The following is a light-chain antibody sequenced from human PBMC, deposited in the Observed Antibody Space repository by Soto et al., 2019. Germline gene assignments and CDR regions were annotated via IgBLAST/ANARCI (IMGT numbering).Light chain of an antibody. CDR1: QGISGY. CDR2: GSS. Sequence: DIQMTQSPSSLSASVGDRVTITCRASQGISGYLNWYQQKSGKAPRLLISGSSTLQSGVPSRFIGRGSETEFTLAISSLHPEDAATYYCQQGFSTYITFGGGTKVDIK. V-gene: IGKV1-39*01. J-gene: IGKJ4*01. CDR3: QQGFSTYIT.